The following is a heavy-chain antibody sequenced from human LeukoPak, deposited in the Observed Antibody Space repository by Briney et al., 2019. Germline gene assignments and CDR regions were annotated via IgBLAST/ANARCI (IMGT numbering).Heavy chain of an antibody. CDR1: GFSFSAYP. CDR2: ISASGDVT. J-gene: IGHJ4*02. Sequence: PGGSLRLSCAASGFSFSAYPMGWVRQAPGKGLQWLSGISASGDVTFHADRVKGRFAISRDNSKNTLYLQMTGLRAGDTAVYYCARALGEPGSSSSNYWGQETLVTVSS. CDR3: ARALGEPGSSSSNY. V-gene: IGHV3-23*01. D-gene: IGHD6-6*01.